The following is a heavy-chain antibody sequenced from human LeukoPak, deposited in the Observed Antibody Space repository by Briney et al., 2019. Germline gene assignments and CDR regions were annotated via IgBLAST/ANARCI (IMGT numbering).Heavy chain of an antibody. CDR1: GGPISSGSYY. CDR3: ARATKITIFGVVIIGRYFDY. V-gene: IGHV4-61*02. D-gene: IGHD3-3*01. J-gene: IGHJ4*02. CDR2: IYTSGST. Sequence: SQTLSLTCTVSGGPISSGSYYWSWIRQPAGKGLEWIGRIYTSGSTNYNPSLKSRVTISVDTSKNQFSLKLSSVTAADTAVYYCARATKITIFGVVIIGRYFDYWGQGTLVTVSS.